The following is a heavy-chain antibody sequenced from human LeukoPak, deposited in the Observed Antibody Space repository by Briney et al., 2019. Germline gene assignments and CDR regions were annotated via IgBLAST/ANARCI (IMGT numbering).Heavy chain of an antibody. CDR2: IASDGSST. Sequence: GGSLRLSCAASGFTFSSYWMNWVRQAPGKGLVWVSRIASDGSSTTYADSVKGRFSISRDNAKNTLYLQMNSLRVEDTAVYYCARGRPQGNDYWGQGTLVTVSS. CDR3: ARGRPQGNDY. J-gene: IGHJ4*02. CDR1: GFTFSSYW. V-gene: IGHV3-74*01. D-gene: IGHD4-23*01.